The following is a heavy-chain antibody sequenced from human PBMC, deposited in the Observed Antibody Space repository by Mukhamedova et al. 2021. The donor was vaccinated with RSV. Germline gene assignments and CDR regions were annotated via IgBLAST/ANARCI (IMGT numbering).Heavy chain of an antibody. Sequence: VSAISGSGGSTYYADSVKGRFTISRANSKNTLYLQMNSLRAEDTAVYYCAKGVYYYYDSSGYFQHWGQGTLVTASP. V-gene: IGHV3-23*01. CDR3: AKGVYYYYDSSGYFQH. J-gene: IGHJ1*01. CDR2: ISGSGGST. D-gene: IGHD3-22*01.